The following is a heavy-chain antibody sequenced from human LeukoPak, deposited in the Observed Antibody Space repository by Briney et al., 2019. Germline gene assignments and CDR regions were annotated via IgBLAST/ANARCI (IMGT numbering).Heavy chain of an antibody. CDR1: GFTFSGLA. V-gene: IGHV3-23*01. Sequence: GGSLRLSCAASGFTFSGLAMSWVRRTPGKGLEWVSGSGSGDNTLYADSVKGRFTISRDNSKNTLYLEMNSLRAEDTAIYYCAKMKGHPLPKYYMDVWGQGTTVTVSS. D-gene: IGHD1-26*01. CDR3: AKMKGHPLPKYYMDV. CDR2: SGSGDNT. J-gene: IGHJ6*01.